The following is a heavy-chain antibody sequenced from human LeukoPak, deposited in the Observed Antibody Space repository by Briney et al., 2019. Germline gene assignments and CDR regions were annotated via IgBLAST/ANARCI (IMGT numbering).Heavy chain of an antibody. CDR1: GGSFSGYY. J-gene: IGHJ5*02. CDR3: ARGIIVVVPAATYPYNWFDP. V-gene: IGHV4-34*01. Sequence: PSETLSLTCAVYGGSFSGYYWSWIRQPPGKGLEWIGETNHSGSTNYNPSLKSRVTISVDTSKNQFSLKLSSVTAADTAVYYCARGIIVVVPAATYPYNWFDPWGQGTLVTVSS. D-gene: IGHD2-2*01. CDR2: TNHSGST.